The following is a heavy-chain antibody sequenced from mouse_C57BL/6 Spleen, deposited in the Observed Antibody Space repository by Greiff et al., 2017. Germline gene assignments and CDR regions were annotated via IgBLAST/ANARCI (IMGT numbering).Heavy chain of an antibody. V-gene: IGHV2-6*03. J-gene: IGHJ4*01. Sequence: QVQLQQSGPGLVAPSQSLSITCTVSGFSLTRYGVHWVRQPPGKGLEWLVVIWSDGSTTYNSALKSRLSISKDNSKSQVFLKMNSLQTDDTAMYYCARWGYYGSRYAMDYWGQGISVTVSS. CDR3: ARWGYYGSRYAMDY. CDR1: GFSLTRYG. CDR2: IWSDGST. D-gene: IGHD1-1*01.